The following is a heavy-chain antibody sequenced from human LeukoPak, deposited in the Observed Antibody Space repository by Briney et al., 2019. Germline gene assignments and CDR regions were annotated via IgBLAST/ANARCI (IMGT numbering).Heavy chain of an antibody. D-gene: IGHD3-10*01. Sequence: GASVKVSCKASGYTFTGYYMHWVRQAPGQGHEWMGRINPNSGGTNYAQKFQGRVTMTRDTSISTAYMELSRLRSDDTAVYYCARGPPVLLTPGGWFDPWGQGTLVTVSS. V-gene: IGHV1-2*06. CDR2: INPNSGGT. J-gene: IGHJ5*02. CDR1: GYTFTGYY. CDR3: ARGPPVLLTPGGWFDP.